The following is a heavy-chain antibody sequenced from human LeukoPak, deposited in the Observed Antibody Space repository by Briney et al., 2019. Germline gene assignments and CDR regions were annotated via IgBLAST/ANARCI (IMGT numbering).Heavy chain of an antibody. CDR3: ARDSITMVRGVIGY. V-gene: IGHV1-18*01. CDR1: GYTFTTYG. CDR2: ISAYNGNT. D-gene: IGHD3-10*01. J-gene: IGHJ4*02. Sequence: ASVKVSCKASGYTFTTYGITWVRQAPGQGLEWMGWISAYNGNTDYAQKLQGRVTMTTDTSTSTAYMDLRSLRSDDTAVYYCARDSITMVRGVIGYWDQGTLVTVSS.